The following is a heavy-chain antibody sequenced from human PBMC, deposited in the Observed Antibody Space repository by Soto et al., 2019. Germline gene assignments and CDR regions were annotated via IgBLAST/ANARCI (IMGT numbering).Heavy chain of an antibody. CDR2: IDPSDSYN. Sequence: GGSLKLSCXGSGYSFTSYWISWVRHMRGKGLEWIGKIDPSDSYNNYSPSFQGHVTISADKSITTAYLQWSSLKASDTAMYYCASNKNWTYYYGMDVWGQGTTVTVSS. CDR3: ASNKNWTYYYGMDV. J-gene: IGHJ6*02. D-gene: IGHD1-1*01. V-gene: IGHV5-10-1*01. CDR1: GYSFTSYW.